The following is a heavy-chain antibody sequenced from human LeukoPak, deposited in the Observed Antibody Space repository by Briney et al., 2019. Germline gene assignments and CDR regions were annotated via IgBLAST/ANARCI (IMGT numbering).Heavy chain of an antibody. Sequence: GASVKVSCKASGYTFTGYYMHWVRQAPGQGPEWMGWINPNSGGTNYAQKFQGRVTMTRDASISTAYMELSRLRSDDTAVYYCARPTFPAYYYDSSAWFDPWGQGTLVTVSS. J-gene: IGHJ5*02. V-gene: IGHV1-2*02. CDR2: INPNSGGT. CDR1: GYTFTGYY. CDR3: ARPTFPAYYYDSSAWFDP. D-gene: IGHD3-22*01.